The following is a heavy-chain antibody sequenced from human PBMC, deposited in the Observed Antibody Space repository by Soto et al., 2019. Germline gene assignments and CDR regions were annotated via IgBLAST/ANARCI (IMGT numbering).Heavy chain of an antibody. Sequence: LETLSLTCTVSGGSISSYYWIWIRQPPGKGLEWIGYISYSGSTNYNPSLKSRPTISVDTSKNQFSLKLRSVTAADTAVYYCARASPYGDYALDYWGQGTLVTVSS. CDR1: GGSISSYY. CDR2: ISYSGST. D-gene: IGHD4-17*01. V-gene: IGHV4-59*01. CDR3: ARASPYGDYALDY. J-gene: IGHJ4*02.